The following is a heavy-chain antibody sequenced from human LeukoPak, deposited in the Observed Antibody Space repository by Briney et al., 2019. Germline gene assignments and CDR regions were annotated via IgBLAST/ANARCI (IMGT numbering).Heavy chain of an antibody. J-gene: IGHJ6*02. CDR3: ARGLGYYGSGSYYPLFV. D-gene: IGHD3-10*01. V-gene: IGHV4-34*01. CDR2: HSGST. Sequence: HSGSTNYNPSLKSRVTISVDTSNNQFSLKLSSVTAADTAVYYCARGLGYYGSGSYYPLFVWGQGSTVTVSS.